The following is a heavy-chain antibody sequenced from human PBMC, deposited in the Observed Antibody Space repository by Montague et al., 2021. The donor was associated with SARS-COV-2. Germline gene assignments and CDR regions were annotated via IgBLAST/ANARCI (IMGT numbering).Heavy chain of an antibody. V-gene: IGHV3-30*04. CDR3: ASGGIVGATWGAFDI. CDR2: ISYDGSNK. Sequence: SLRLSCAASGFTFSSYAMHWVRQAPGKGLEWVAVISYDGSNKYYADSVKGRFTISRDNSKNTLYLQMNSLRAEDTAVYYCASGGIVGATWGAFDIWGQGTVVTVSS. D-gene: IGHD1-26*01. J-gene: IGHJ3*02. CDR1: GFTFSSYA.